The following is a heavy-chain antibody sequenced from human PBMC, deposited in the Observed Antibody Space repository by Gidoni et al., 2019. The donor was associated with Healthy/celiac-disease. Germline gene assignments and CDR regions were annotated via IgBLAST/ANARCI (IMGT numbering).Heavy chain of an antibody. CDR2: ISGSGGRT. CDR1: GFTLRSYA. D-gene: IGHD1-1*01. Sequence: EVQLLESGGGLLPTGGSLSLSCEASGFTLRSYAMGWVRTSPGKGLEWVSAISGSGGRTYYADSVKGRFTITRDNSKNTLYLQMNSLRAEDTAVYYCAKDAYNWNEYDAFDIWGQGTMVTVSS. V-gene: IGHV3-23*01. J-gene: IGHJ3*02. CDR3: AKDAYNWNEYDAFDI.